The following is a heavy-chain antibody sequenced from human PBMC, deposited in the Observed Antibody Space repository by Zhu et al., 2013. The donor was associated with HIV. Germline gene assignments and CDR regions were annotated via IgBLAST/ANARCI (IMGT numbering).Heavy chain of an antibody. D-gene: IGHD3-22*01. CDR1: GYSFTSYW. CDR3: ARHRYYYDSSGYYLGNYYYMDV. Sequence: EVQLVQSGAEVKKPGESLKISCKGSGYSFTSYWIGWVRQMPGKGLEWMGIIYPGDSDTRYSPSFQGQVTISADKSISTAYLQWSSLKASDTAMYYCARHRYYYDSSGYYLGNYYYMDVWGKGTTVTVSS. V-gene: IGHV5-51*01. CDR2: IYPGDSDT. J-gene: IGHJ6*03.